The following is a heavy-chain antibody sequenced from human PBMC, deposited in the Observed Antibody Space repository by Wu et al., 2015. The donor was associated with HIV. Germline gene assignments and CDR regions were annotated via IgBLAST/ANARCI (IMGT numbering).Heavy chain of an antibody. V-gene: IGHV1-69*05. CDR2: IIPSFGRA. D-gene: IGHD6-19*01. CDR1: GSTFTNYA. CDR3: ATDGDYISGSVY. Sequence: QVQLVQSGAEVKKPGSSVKVSCEASGSTFTNYAINWVRQAPGQGLEWMGRIIPSFGRANYAQKFQGRVTITTDESTSTAYMELSSLRPEDAAVYYCATDGDYISGSVYWGQGTLVTVSS. J-gene: IGHJ4*02.